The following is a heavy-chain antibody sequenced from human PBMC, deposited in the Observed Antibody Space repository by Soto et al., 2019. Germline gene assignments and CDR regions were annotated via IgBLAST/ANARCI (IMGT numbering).Heavy chain of an antibody. J-gene: IGHJ4*02. D-gene: IGHD3-22*01. V-gene: IGHV1-69*02. Sequence: QVQLVQSGAEVKKPGSSVKVSCKASGGTFSSYTISWVRQAPGQGLERMGRIIPILGIANYAQKFQGRVTITADKSTSTAYKELSSLRSEDTTVYYCARRSYYDSSGRPFDCWGQGTLVTVSS. CDR1: GGTFSSYT. CDR2: IIPILGIA. CDR3: ARRSYYDSSGRPFDC.